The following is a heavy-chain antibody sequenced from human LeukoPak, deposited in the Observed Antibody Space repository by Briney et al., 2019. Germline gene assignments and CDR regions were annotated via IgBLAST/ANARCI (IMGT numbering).Heavy chain of an antibody. Sequence: ASVKVSCTASGGTFSSYAISWVRQAPGQGLEWMGGIIPIFGTANYAQKFQGRVTITADESTSTAYMELSSLRSEDTAVYYCARGQPPHYCSSTSCYLSFVPYWGQGTLVTVSS. CDR2: IIPIFGTA. CDR1: GGTFSSYA. V-gene: IGHV1-69*13. CDR3: ARGQPPHYCSSTSCYLSFVPY. D-gene: IGHD2-2*01. J-gene: IGHJ4*02.